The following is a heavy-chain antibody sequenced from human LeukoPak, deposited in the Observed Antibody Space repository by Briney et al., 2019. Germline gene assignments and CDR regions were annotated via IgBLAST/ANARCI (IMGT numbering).Heavy chain of an antibody. CDR3: TRDMLVRGYYYGMDV. V-gene: IGHV4-4*07. CDR2: IYTSGST. D-gene: IGHD3-10*02. Sequence: KASETVSLTCTVSSASISSYYWIWMPQPTGKGLEWIGRIYTSGSTNYSPSLKSRITMSLDTSKNQSSLNPDYVTAADTAVDYCTRDMLVRGYYYGMDVCGQGTTVTVSS. CDR1: SASISSYY. J-gene: IGHJ6*02.